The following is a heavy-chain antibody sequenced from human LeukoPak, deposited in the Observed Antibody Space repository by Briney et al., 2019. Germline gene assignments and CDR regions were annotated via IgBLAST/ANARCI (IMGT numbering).Heavy chain of an antibody. J-gene: IGHJ5*02. CDR2: IYYSGST. CDR3: ARSPGYCSGGSCCLWFDP. D-gene: IGHD2-15*01. V-gene: IGHV4-30-4*01. Sequence: SETLSLTCTVSGGSISSGDYYWSWIRQPPGKGLEWIGYIYYSGSTYYNPSLKSRVTISVDTSKNQFSLKLSSVTAADTAVYYCARSPGYCSGGSCCLWFDPWGQGTLVTVSS. CDR1: GGSISSGDYY.